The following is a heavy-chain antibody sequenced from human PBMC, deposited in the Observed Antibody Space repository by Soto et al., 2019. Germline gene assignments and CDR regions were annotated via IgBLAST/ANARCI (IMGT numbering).Heavy chain of an antibody. V-gene: IGHV4-38-2*02. Sequence: SETLSLTCAVSGYSISSGYYWGWIRQPPGKGLEWIGSIYHSGSTYYNPSLKSRVTISVDTSKNQFSLKLSSVTAADTAVYYCARDQREYYGSGSYSGPSAFDIWGQGTMVTVSS. CDR2: IYHSGST. J-gene: IGHJ3*02. CDR3: ARDQREYYGSGSYSGPSAFDI. CDR1: GYSISSGYY. D-gene: IGHD3-10*01.